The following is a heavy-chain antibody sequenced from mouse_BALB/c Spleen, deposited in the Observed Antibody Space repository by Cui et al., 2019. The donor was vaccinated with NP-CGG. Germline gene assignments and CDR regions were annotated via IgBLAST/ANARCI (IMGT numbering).Heavy chain of an antibody. D-gene: IGHD1-1*01. CDR1: GYTFTTYL. CDR2: IDPNSGGT. Sequence: QVQLQQPAAELAKPGASVTLSCKASGYTFTTYLMHWVKQRPGRGLEWIGRIDPNSGGTKYNEKFKNKATVTVDKPSSTAYMQLSSLTSEDSAVYYCARYDYYGSSYFDYWGQGTTLTVSS. V-gene: IGHV1-72*01. J-gene: IGHJ2*01. CDR3: ARYDYYGSSYFDY.